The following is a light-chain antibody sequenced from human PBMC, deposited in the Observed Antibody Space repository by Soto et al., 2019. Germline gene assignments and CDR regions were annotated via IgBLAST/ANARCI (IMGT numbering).Light chain of an antibody. CDR2: DAS. V-gene: IGKV3-11*01. CDR1: QRVSRY. Sequence: EIVLTQSPATLSLSPGERATLSCRASQRVSRYLAWYQQKPGQAPRLLIYDASNRATGIPARFSGSGSGTDFTLTISSLEPEDFAVYNCQQYNKWPRTFGQGTKVDIK. CDR3: QQYNKWPRT. J-gene: IGKJ2*01.